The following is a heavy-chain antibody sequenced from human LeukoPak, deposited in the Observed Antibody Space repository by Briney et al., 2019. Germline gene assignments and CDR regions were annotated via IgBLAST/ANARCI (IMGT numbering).Heavy chain of an antibody. CDR2: ISSSSSYI. Sequence: GGSLRLSCAASGFTVSSNYMNWVRQAPGKGLEWVSSISSSSSYIYYADSVKGRFTISRDNAKNSLYLQMNSLRAEDTAVYYCARVQYYDILTGYELDYWGQGTLVTVSS. CDR3: ARVQYYDILTGYELDY. CDR1: GFTVSSNY. J-gene: IGHJ4*02. D-gene: IGHD3-9*01. V-gene: IGHV3-21*01.